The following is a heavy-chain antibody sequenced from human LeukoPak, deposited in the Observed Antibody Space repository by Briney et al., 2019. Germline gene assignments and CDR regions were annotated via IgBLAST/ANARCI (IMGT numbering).Heavy chain of an antibody. J-gene: IGHJ1*01. CDR2: ISWHGGST. Sequence: GGSLRLSCAASGFTFDDFAMHWVRHAPGKGLEWVSLISWHGGSTHYADSVKGRFTISRDNSKNSLYLQMNSLRAEDTALYYCAKGPLPTVTTSEYFQHWGQGTLVTVSS. CDR3: AKGPLPTVTTSEYFQH. V-gene: IGHV3-43D*03. D-gene: IGHD4-17*01. CDR1: GFTFDDFA.